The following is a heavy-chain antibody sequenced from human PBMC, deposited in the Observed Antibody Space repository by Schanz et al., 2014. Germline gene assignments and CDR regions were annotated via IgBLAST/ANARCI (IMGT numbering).Heavy chain of an antibody. D-gene: IGHD3-10*01. Sequence: VQLVESGGGLIQPGGSLRLSCEGSGFSFSDYWMGWVRQAPGKGLEWVAFIGHDGSDKFYADSVKGRFTISRDNSKNKMSLEMESLRADDTAVYYCARVRTIYGSGAMGYWGQGTLVTVSS. CDR1: GFSFSDYW. CDR3: ARVRTIYGSGAMGY. J-gene: IGHJ4*02. CDR2: IGHDGSDK. V-gene: IGHV3-30*02.